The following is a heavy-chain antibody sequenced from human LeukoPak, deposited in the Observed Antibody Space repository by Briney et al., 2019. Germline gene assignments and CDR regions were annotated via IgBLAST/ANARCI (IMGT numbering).Heavy chain of an antibody. CDR1: GFTFSSYW. CDR2: INSDGSNT. Sequence: GGSLRLSCTTSGFTFSSYWMHWVRQAPGKGLVWVSRINSDGSNTGYADSVKGRFTISRDNAKNTLYLQMNSLRAEDTAVHYCGGSGSLFDYWGQGTLVTVSS. D-gene: IGHD3-22*01. V-gene: IGHV3-74*01. CDR3: GGSGSLFDY. J-gene: IGHJ4*02.